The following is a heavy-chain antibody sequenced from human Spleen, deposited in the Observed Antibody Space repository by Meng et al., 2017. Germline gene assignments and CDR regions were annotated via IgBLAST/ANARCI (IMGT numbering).Heavy chain of an antibody. Sequence: QVQLHQWGAGLVKPSETLSLTCVVSGGSFSDYYWSWIRQPPGKGLEWIGEINHSGSTNYNPSLGSRATISVDTSQNNLSLKLSSVTAADSAVYYCARGPTTMAHDFDYWGQGTLVTVSS. CDR1: GGSFSDYY. J-gene: IGHJ4*02. D-gene: IGHD4-11*01. CDR3: ARGPTTMAHDFDY. CDR2: INHSGST. V-gene: IGHV4-34*01.